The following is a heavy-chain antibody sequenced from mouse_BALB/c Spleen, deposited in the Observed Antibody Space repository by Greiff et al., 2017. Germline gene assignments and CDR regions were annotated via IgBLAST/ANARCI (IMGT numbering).Heavy chain of an antibody. CDR1: GYSFTSYW. CDR2: IHPSDSDT. CDR3: AGGGIYCTFAY. D-gene: IGHD2-1*01. V-gene: IGHV1-74*01. Sequence: QVQLQQPGPELVRPGASVRLSCKASGYSFTSYWMNWVKQRPGQGLEWIGMIHPSDSDTRLNQKFKDKATLTADKSSSTAYMQLSSPTSEDSAVYYCAGGGIYCTFAYWGQGTTLTVSA. J-gene: IGHJ2*01.